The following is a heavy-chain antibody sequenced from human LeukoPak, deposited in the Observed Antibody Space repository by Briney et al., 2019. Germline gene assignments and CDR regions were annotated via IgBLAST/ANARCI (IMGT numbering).Heavy chain of an antibody. CDR2: TRNKAKSYTT. V-gene: IGHV3-72*01. J-gene: IGHJ4*02. CDR1: GFTFSDHY. Sequence: GGSLRLSCAASGFTFSDHYMDWVRQAPGKGLEWVGRTRNKAKSYTTEYAASVKGRFTISRDGSKSSLYLQMKSLKTEDTAMCYCTRVTTLTDYYYDYWGQGTLVTVSS. CDR3: TRVTTLTDYYYDY. D-gene: IGHD4-17*01.